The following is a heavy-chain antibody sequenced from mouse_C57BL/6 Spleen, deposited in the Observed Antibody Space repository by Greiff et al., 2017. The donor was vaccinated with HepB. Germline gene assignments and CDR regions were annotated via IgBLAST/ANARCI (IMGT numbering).Heavy chain of an antibody. V-gene: IGHV5-9*01. Sequence: EVMLVESGGGLVKPGGSLKLSCAASGFTFSSYTMSWVRQTPEKRLEWVATISGGGGNTYYPDSVKGRFTISRDNAKNTLYLQMSSLRSEDTALYYCARWIWGSYAMDYWGQGPSVTVSS. D-gene: IGHD4-1*01. CDR2: ISGGGGNT. CDR1: GFTFSSYT. J-gene: IGHJ4*01. CDR3: ARWIWGSYAMDY.